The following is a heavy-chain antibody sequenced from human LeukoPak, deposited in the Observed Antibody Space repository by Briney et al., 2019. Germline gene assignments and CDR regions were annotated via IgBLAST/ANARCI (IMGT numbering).Heavy chain of an antibody. CDR3: ARSLGCSSTTCYTYVFDY. V-gene: IGHV3-23*01. J-gene: IGHJ4*02. Sequence: GGSLRLSCAASGFTFSSYAMTWVRQAPGKGLEWVSALSDSGASKYYADSVKGRFTISRDNAKNSLYLQMNSLRAEDTAVYYCARSLGCSSTTCYTYVFDYWGQGTLVTVSS. CDR1: GFTFSSYA. D-gene: IGHD2-2*02. CDR2: LSDSGASK.